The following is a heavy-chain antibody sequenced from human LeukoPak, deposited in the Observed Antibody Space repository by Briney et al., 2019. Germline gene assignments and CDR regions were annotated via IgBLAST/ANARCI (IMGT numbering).Heavy chain of an antibody. J-gene: IGHJ4*02. Sequence: ASVKVSCKVSGYTLTELSMHWVRQAPGQGLEWMGWINPNSGGTNYAQKFQGRVTMTRDTSISTAYMELSRLRSDDTAVYYCARLYYYDSSGYSGDYWGQGTLVTVSS. CDR1: GYTLTELS. CDR2: INPNSGGT. D-gene: IGHD3-22*01. CDR3: ARLYYYDSSGYSGDY. V-gene: IGHV1-2*02.